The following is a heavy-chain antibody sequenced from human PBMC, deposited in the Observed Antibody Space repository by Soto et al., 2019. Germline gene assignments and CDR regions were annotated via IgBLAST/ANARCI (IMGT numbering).Heavy chain of an antibody. CDR2: IYYSGST. Sequence: SETLSLTCTVSGGSISSSSYYWGWIRQPPGKGLEWVGSIYYSGSTYYNPSLKSRVTISVDTSKNQFSLKLSSVTAADTAVYYCARLILPPMITFGGVIVTDAFDIWGQGTMVTVS. J-gene: IGHJ3*02. D-gene: IGHD3-16*02. V-gene: IGHV4-39*01. CDR1: GGSISSSSYY. CDR3: ARLILPPMITFGGVIVTDAFDI.